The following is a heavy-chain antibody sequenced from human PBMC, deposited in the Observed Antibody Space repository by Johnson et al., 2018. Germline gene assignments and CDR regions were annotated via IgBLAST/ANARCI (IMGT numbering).Heavy chain of an antibody. CDR3: ARGVAHPYYYYGMDV. V-gene: IGHV4-59*01. Sequence: QVQLVESGPGLVKPSETLSLTCTVSGGSITSYYWSWIRQPPGKGLEWIGYIYYSGSTKYNPSLKSRVSISVDTSKNQFSLKLSSVTAADTAVYYCARGVAHPYYYYGMDVWGQGTTVTVSS. J-gene: IGHJ6*02. CDR1: GGSITSYY. CDR2: IYYSGST. D-gene: IGHD3-10*01.